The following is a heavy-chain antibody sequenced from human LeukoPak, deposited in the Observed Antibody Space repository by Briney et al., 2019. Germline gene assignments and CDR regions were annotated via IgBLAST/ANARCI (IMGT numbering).Heavy chain of an antibody. V-gene: IGHV3-7*01. CDR3: ARDKIVGPTRFDY. Sequence: GRSLRLSCAAYGFNFNDYAMHWVRQAPGKGPEWVANIKQESGEIYYVDSVKGRFTISRDNAKNSLYLQMNSLRAEDTAVYYCARDKIVGPTRFDYWGQGILVTVSS. D-gene: IGHD1-26*01. J-gene: IGHJ4*02. CDR2: IKQESGEI. CDR1: GFNFNDYA.